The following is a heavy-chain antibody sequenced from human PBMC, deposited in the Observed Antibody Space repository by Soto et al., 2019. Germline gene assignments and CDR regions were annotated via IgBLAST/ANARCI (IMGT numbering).Heavy chain of an antibody. Sequence: PGESLRLSCAASGFTFSSYAMHWVRQAPGKGLEWVAVISYDGSNKYYADSVKGRFTISRDNSKNTLYLQMNSLRAEDTAVYYCARVSFTMIVVAEFSFDYWGQGTLVTVSS. CDR3: ARVSFTMIVVAEFSFDY. J-gene: IGHJ4*02. V-gene: IGHV3-30-3*01. CDR2: ISYDGSNK. D-gene: IGHD3-22*01. CDR1: GFTFSSYA.